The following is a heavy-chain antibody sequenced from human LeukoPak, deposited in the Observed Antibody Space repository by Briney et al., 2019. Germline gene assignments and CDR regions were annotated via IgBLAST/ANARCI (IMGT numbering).Heavy chain of an antibody. J-gene: IGHJ4*02. CDR2: ISWNGGST. D-gene: IGHD1-26*01. CDR3: ARDGKRYSGTHELPDY. V-gene: IGHV3-20*04. Sequence: PGGSLRLSCAGSGFNFDEYGMSWVRQAPGKGLEWVSGISWNGGSTGYADSVKGRFAISRDNTYNSLYLQMNSLRDEDTALYYCARDGKRYSGTHELPDYWGQGTLVTVSS. CDR1: GFNFDEYG.